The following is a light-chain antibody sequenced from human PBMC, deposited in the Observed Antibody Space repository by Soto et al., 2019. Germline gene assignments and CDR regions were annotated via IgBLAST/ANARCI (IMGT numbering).Light chain of an antibody. J-gene: IGLJ1*01. Sequence: QSVLTQPPSASGTPGQRVTISCSGSSSNIGSNYVYWYQQLPGTAPKLLIYRNNQRPSGVPDRFSGSKSSTSASLAISRRRSENEADYYCAAWYDRLGRGIFGAGTKVT. CDR2: RNN. CDR3: AAWYDRLGRGI. CDR1: SSNIGSNY. V-gene: IGLV1-47*01.